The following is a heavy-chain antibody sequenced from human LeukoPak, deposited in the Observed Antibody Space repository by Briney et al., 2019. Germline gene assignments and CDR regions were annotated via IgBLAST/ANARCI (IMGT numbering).Heavy chain of an antibody. CDR1: GGSISSYY. D-gene: IGHD6-13*01. Sequence: SETLSLTCTVSGGSISSYYWSWIRQPAGKGLEWIGRIYTSGSTNYNPSLKSRVTMSVDTSKNQFSLKLSSVTAADTAVYYCARDSSSSPPLAFDIWGQGTMVTVSS. CDR3: ARDSSSSPPLAFDI. CDR2: IYTSGST. V-gene: IGHV4-4*07. J-gene: IGHJ3*02.